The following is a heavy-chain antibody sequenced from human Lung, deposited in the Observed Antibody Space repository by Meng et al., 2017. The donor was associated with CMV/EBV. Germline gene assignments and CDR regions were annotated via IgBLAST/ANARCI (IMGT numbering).Heavy chain of an antibody. V-gene: IGHV3-21*01. CDR3: ARDRGYSYGYLDY. Sequence: GEXXKISCAASGFTFSSYSMNWVRQAPGKGLEWVSSISSSSSYIYYADSVKGRFTISRDNAKNSLYLQMNSLRAEDTAVYYCARDRGYSYGYLDYWGQGNXV. D-gene: IGHD5-18*01. CDR1: GFTFSSYS. CDR2: ISSSSSYI. J-gene: IGHJ4*02.